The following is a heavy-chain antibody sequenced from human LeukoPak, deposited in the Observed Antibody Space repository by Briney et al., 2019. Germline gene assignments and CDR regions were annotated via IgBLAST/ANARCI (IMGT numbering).Heavy chain of an antibody. D-gene: IGHD3-22*01. J-gene: IGHJ3*02. Sequence: SETLSLTCTVSGYSISSGYYWGWIRQPPGKGLEWIGSIYHSGSTYYNPSLKSRVTISVDTSKNQFSLKLSSVTAADTAVYYCAGFDSSATPNAFDIWGQGTMVTVSS. CDR3: AGFDSSATPNAFDI. CDR2: IYHSGST. V-gene: IGHV4-38-2*02. CDR1: GYSISSGYY.